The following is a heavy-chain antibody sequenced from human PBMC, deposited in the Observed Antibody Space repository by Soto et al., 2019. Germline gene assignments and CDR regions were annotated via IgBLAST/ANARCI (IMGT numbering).Heavy chain of an antibody. CDR2: INHSGST. CDR3: GRLRGGFWSGYYTPSTYYYYYMDV. V-gene: IGHV4-34*01. J-gene: IGHJ6*03. Sequence: SETLSLTCAVYGGSLSGYYWSWIRQPPGKGLEWIGEINHSGSTNYNPSLKSRVTISVDTTKNQFPLKLSSVTAADTAVYYCGRLRGGFWSGYYTPSTYYYYYMDVWGKGTTVTVSS. D-gene: IGHD3-3*01. CDR1: GGSLSGYY.